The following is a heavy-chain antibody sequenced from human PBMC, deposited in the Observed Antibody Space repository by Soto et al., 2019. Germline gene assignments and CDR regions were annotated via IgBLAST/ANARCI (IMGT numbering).Heavy chain of an antibody. Sequence: ASVKVSCKASGYTFTGYYMHWVRQARGQGLEWMGWINPNSGGTNYAQKFQGRVTMTRDTSISTVYMELTSLRSGDTAVYYCARDEGFCKSTTCPGWLDPWGQGALVTVSS. J-gene: IGHJ5*02. V-gene: IGHV1-2*02. D-gene: IGHD2-2*01. CDR3: ARDEGFCKSTTCPGWLDP. CDR2: INPNSGGT. CDR1: GYTFTGYY.